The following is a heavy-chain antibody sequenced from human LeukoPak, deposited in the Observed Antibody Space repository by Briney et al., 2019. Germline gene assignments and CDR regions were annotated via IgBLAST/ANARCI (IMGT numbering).Heavy chain of an antibody. CDR1: GGSIPRNNFS. CDR2: MYYGGHS. J-gene: IGHJ4*02. V-gene: IGHV4-39*07. D-gene: IGHD6-19*01. Sequence: SETLSLTCTVSGGSIPRNNFSWGWLRQPPGKGLEWIGRMYYGGHSYYNPSLQSRVTMSMDTSKNQISLRLTSVTAADAAVYFCARDRGSAFDFWGQGILVTVSS. CDR3: ARDRGSAFDF.